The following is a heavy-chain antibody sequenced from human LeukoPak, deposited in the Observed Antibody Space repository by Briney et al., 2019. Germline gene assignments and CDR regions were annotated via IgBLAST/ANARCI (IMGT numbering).Heavy chain of an antibody. V-gene: IGHV3-23*01. CDR3: ARVKQGNWFDP. Sequence: GGSLRLSCVASGFTFSSYAMNWVRQAPGKGLEWVSAISTSGDSRYYANSVKGRFTISRDNSKNTMYLQMNSLRAEDTAMYYCARVKQGNWFDPWGQGTLVTVSS. J-gene: IGHJ5*02. CDR1: GFTFSSYA. CDR2: ISTSGDSR. D-gene: IGHD6-13*01.